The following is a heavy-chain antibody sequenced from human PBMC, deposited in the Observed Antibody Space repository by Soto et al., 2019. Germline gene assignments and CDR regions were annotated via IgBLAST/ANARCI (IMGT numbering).Heavy chain of an antibody. CDR1: GFTFSSYS. D-gene: IGHD3-3*01. CDR2: ISSSSITI. J-gene: IGHJ6*04. CDR3: ARDLVSRFLDRTYDMDV. V-gene: IGHV3-48*02. Sequence: PGGSLRLSCAASGFTFSSYSMNWVRQAPGKGLEWVSYISSSSITIYYADSVKGRFTISRDSAKNSLYLQMNSLRDEETAVYYCARDLVSRFLDRTYDMDVWGEGSTATVYS.